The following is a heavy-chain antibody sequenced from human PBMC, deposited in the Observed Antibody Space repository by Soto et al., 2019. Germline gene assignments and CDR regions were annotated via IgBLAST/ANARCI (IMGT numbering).Heavy chain of an antibody. J-gene: IGHJ5*01. V-gene: IGHV4-30-4*01. CDR3: ARGRYCLTGRCFPNWFDS. D-gene: IGHD7-27*01. CDR1: GCSSSNLDYC. CDR2: IYKSATT. Sequence: TLETLPLTCSVSGCSSSNLDYCWAWIRQPPGQALEYIGYIYKSATTYYNPSFESRVAISVDTSKSQFSLNVTSVTAADTAVYFCARGRYCLTGRCFPNWFDSWGQGALVTVSS.